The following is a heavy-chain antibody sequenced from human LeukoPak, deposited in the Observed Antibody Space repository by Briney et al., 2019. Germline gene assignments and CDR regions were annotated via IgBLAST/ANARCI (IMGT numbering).Heavy chain of an antibody. D-gene: IGHD2-15*01. J-gene: IGHJ5*02. CDR1: GFTFDDYA. Sequence: GGSLRLSCAGSGFTFDDYAMHWVRQAPGKGLEWVSLISGGGGSTYYAESVKGRLTPTRNNNKNSLYLQLNSLRTEDTAFYYCAKDLGPSGAAWFDPWGQGTLVTVSS. V-gene: IGHV3-43*02. CDR2: ISGGGGST. CDR3: AKDLGPSGAAWFDP.